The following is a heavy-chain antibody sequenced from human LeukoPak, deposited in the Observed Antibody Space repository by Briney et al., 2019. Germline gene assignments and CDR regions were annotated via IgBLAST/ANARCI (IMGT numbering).Heavy chain of an antibody. D-gene: IGHD3-10*01. CDR3: SKTNGSGSRSGI. CDR1: GFTFSSYS. V-gene: IGHV3-21*01. CDR2: ISSSSASI. J-gene: IGHJ3*02. Sequence: PGGSLRLSCAASGFTFSSYSMNWVRQAPGKGLEWVSSISSSSASIYYADSVRGRFTISRDNAKNTLYLQMNSLRAEDTAVYYCSKTNGSGSRSGIWGQGTMVTVSS.